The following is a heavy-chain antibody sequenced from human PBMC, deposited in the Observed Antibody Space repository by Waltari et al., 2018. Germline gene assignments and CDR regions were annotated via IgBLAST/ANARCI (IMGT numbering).Heavy chain of an antibody. CDR1: GFTFGHAR. CDR3: TTTSFVEQQLVLGWDY. J-gene: IGHJ4*02. CDR2: IKSKTDGGTT. Sequence: EVQLVESGGGLVKPGGSLRLSCAASGFTFGHARMSWVRQAPGKGLEWVGSIKSKTDGGTTDYAAPVKGRFTISRDDSKNTLYLQMNSLKTEDTAVYYCTTTSFVEQQLVLGWDYWGQGTLVTVSS. D-gene: IGHD6-13*01. V-gene: IGHV3-15*01.